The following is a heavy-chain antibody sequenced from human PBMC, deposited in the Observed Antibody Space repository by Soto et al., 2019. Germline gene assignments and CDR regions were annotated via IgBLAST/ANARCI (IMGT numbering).Heavy chain of an antibody. Sequence: ASETLSLTCTVSGGSISSYLWSWIRQSPGEGLEWIGYIFYSGTTNYSPSLKSRVTMSLGTAKNQFSLNLTSVTAADTAVYYCARGRGGTYDAFDIWGQGTMVTVSS. CDR1: GGSISSYL. CDR3: ARGRGGTYDAFDI. D-gene: IGHD1-26*01. CDR2: IFYSGTT. V-gene: IGHV4-59*01. J-gene: IGHJ3*02.